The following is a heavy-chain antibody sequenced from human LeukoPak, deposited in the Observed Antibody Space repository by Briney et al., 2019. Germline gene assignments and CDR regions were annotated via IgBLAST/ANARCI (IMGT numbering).Heavy chain of an antibody. CDR1: GFTFSSYS. CDR3: ARDRVINSGSYLGY. D-gene: IGHD1-26*01. V-gene: IGHV3-21*01. CDR2: ISSSSSYI. Sequence: GGSLRLSCAASGFTFSSYSMNWVRQAPGKGLEWVSSISSSSSYIYYADSVKGRFTISRDNAKNSLYLQMNGLRAEDTAVYYCARDRVINSGSYLGYWGQGTLVTVSS. J-gene: IGHJ4*02.